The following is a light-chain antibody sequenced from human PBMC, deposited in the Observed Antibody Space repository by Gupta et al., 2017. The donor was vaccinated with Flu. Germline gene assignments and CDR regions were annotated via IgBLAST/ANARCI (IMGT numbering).Light chain of an antibody. CDR1: QSLVHSDGNTY. Sequence: IVMTQTPLSSPVSLGQPASISCRSSQSLVHSDGNTYLSWLHQRPGQPPRLLIYKTFNRLSGAPDRFSGSGAGTDFTLKISRVEAEDVGVYYCRQASQSPFTFGQGTKLEIK. CDR3: RQASQSPFT. CDR2: KTF. V-gene: IGKV2-24*01. J-gene: IGKJ2*01.